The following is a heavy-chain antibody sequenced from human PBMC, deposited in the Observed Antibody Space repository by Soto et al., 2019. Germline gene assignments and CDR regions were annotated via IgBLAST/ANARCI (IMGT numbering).Heavy chain of an antibody. D-gene: IGHD1-1*01. CDR2: ISDTGDTT. J-gene: IGHJ4*02. CDR1: GFIFNSYA. Sequence: EVQLLESGGALVQPGGSLRLSCAGSGFIFNSYAMNWVRQAPGKGLEWVSLISDTGDTTYYADSVKGRFTISRDNSKKTLYLQMSSLRAEDTAVYYCAKRAAGVDLELSFDYWGQGTLVNVSS. V-gene: IGHV3-23*01. CDR3: AKRAAGVDLELSFDY.